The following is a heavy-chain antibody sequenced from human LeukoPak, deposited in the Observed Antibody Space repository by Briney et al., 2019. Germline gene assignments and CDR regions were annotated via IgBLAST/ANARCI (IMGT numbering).Heavy chain of an antibody. D-gene: IGHD2-21*02. J-gene: IGHJ4*02. CDR3: ARHVVVTADFDY. Sequence: SETLSLTCTVSGGSISSGGYYWSWIRQHPGKGLEWIGYIYYSGSTYYNPSLKSRVTISVDTSKNQFSLKLSSVTAADTAVYYCARHVVVTADFDYWGQGTLVTVSS. CDR1: GGSISSGGYY. V-gene: IGHV4-31*03. CDR2: IYYSGST.